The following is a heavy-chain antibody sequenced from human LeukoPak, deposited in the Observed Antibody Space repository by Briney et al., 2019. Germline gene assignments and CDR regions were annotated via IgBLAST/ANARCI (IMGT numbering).Heavy chain of an antibody. CDR1: GFTFSDYY. J-gene: IGHJ4*02. CDR3: ARDLMGIAYRGAFYY. CDR2: SSSGSTI. D-gene: IGHD6-13*01. Sequence: KPGGSLRLSCAASGFTFSDYYMISSSGSTIYYADSVKGRFTISRDNAKNSLYLQMNSLRAEDTAVYYCARDLMGIAYRGAFYYWGQGTLVTVSS. V-gene: IGHV3-11*01.